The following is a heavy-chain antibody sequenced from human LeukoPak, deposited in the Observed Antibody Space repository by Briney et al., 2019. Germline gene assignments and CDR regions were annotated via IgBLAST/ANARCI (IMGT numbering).Heavy chain of an antibody. J-gene: IGHJ4*02. CDR1: GGSISSYY. CDR2: IYYSGST. D-gene: IGHD3-22*01. V-gene: IGHV4-59*01. CDR3: ASYYDSSGYYPFDY. Sequence: SETLSLTCTVSGGSISSYYWSWIRQPPGKGLERIGYIYYSGSTNYNPSLKSRVTISVDTSKNQFSLKLSSVTAADTAVYYCASYYDSSGYYPFDYWGQGTLVTVSS.